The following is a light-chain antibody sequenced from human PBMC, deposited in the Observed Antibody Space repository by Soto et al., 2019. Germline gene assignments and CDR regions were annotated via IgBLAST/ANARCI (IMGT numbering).Light chain of an antibody. CDR3: QQYGSSPMYS. Sequence: EIVLTQSPGTLSLSPGERATLSCRASQSVRSSHLAWYQQMPGQAPRLLIYGTSNRATGIPDRFSGSGSGTDFTLTISRLEPEDFAVYYCQQYGSSPMYSFGQGTKLEIK. CDR2: GTS. V-gene: IGKV3-20*01. J-gene: IGKJ2*03. CDR1: QSVRSSH.